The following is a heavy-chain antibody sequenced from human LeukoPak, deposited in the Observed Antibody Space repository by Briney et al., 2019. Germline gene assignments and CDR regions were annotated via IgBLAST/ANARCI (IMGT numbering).Heavy chain of an antibody. J-gene: IGHJ5*02. D-gene: IGHD2-2*01. CDR1: GGSISSGGYY. CDR2: IYYSGST. CDR3: ARSGGLGYCSSTSCPFSWFDP. Sequence: SQTLSLTCTVSGGSISSGGYYWSWIRQHPGKGLEWIGYIYYSGSTYYNPSLKSRVTISVDTSKNQFSLKLSSVTAADTAVYYCARSGGLGYCSSTSCPFSWFDPWGQGTLATVSS. V-gene: IGHV4-31*03.